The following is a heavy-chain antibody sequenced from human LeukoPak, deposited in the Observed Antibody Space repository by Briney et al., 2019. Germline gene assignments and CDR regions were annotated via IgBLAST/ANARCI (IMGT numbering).Heavy chain of an antibody. Sequence: GGSLRLSGAASGFTFSSYSMNWVRQAPGKGLEWVSSISSSSSYIYYADSVKGRFTISRDNAKNSLYLQMNSLRAEDTAVYYCARDWYDYGDYPDGYWGQGTLVTVSS. CDR2: ISSSSSYI. J-gene: IGHJ4*02. CDR1: GFTFSSYS. V-gene: IGHV3-21*01. D-gene: IGHD4-17*01. CDR3: ARDWYDYGDYPDGY.